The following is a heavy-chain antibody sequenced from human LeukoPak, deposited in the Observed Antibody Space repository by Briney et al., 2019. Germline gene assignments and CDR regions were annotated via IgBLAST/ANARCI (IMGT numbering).Heavy chain of an antibody. D-gene: IGHD1-26*01. Sequence: ASVKVSCKASGYTFTVYYIHWVRQAPGQGLEWMGRINPNSGGTNYAQKFQGRVTMTRDTSISTAYMELSRLTSDDTAVYYCARDATSEWELLNWGQGTLVTASS. CDR3: ARDATSEWELLN. J-gene: IGHJ4*02. CDR2: INPNSGGT. V-gene: IGHV1-2*06. CDR1: GYTFTVYY.